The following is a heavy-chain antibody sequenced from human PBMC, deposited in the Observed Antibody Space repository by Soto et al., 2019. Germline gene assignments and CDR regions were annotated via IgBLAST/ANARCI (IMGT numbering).Heavy chain of an antibody. CDR3: ARVRNTGQADAFNL. CDR2: ISTADYT. J-gene: IGHJ3*01. D-gene: IGHD1-1*01. CDR1: GFAFRLYD. V-gene: IGHV3-13*01. Sequence: EQLVESGGGLVQPGQSLRLSCVASGFAFRLYDMHWVRHLSGQGLEWVSGISTADYTYYAGSVRGRFTISRDNAQTSLYLQLNNLRAGDTGIYYCARVRNTGQADAFNLWGQGTMVTVS.